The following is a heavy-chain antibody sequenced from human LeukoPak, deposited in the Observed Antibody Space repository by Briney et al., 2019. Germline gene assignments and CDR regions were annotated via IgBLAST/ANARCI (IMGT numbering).Heavy chain of an antibody. CDR1: GFTFSSYG. CDR3: AKDISSTVVTPYYFDY. J-gene: IGHJ4*02. V-gene: IGHV3-30*02. D-gene: IGHD4-23*01. CDR2: IRYDGSNK. Sequence: GGSLRLSCAASGFTFSSYGIHWVRQAPGKGLEWVAFIRYDGSNKYYADSVKGRFTISRDNSKNTLYLQMNSLRTEDTAVYYCAKDISSTVVTPYYFDYWGQGTLVTVSS.